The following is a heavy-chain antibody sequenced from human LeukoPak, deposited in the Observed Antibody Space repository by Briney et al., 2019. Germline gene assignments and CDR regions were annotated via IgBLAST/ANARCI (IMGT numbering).Heavy chain of an antibody. CDR2: ISGSGGST. CDR1: GLTFSSYA. Sequence: GGSLRLSCAASGLTFSSYAMSWVRQAPGKGLEWVSAISGSGGSTYYADSVKGRFTISRDNSKNTLYLQMNSLRAEDTAVYYCAKGSYYDSSGSPGYWGQGTLVTVSS. J-gene: IGHJ4*02. CDR3: AKGSYYDSSGSPGY. D-gene: IGHD3-22*01. V-gene: IGHV3-23*01.